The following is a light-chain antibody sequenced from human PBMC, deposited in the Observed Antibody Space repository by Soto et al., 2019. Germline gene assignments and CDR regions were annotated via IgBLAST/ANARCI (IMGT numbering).Light chain of an antibody. J-gene: IGLJ1*01. CDR2: DVT. V-gene: IGLV2-14*03. Sequence: SVLTQPASVSGSPGQSITISCTGTSSDVGGHNYVSWYQHHPGKAPKLIIYDVTNRPSGVSNPFSGSKSGNTASLTISGLQPEDEADYYCSSYTTSNTRQIVFGTGTKVTVL. CDR3: SSYTTSNTRQIV. CDR1: SSDVGGHNY.